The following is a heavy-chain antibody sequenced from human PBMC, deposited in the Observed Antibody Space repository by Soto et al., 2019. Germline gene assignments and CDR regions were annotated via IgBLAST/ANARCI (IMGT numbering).Heavy chain of an antibody. CDR1: GGSISSDDYY. CDR3: ATSPVGFLYYFDN. V-gene: IGHV4-30-4*01. D-gene: IGHD1-26*01. J-gene: IGHJ4*02. CDR2: IYYSGST. Sequence: PSETLSLTCTVSGGSISSDDYYWSWIRQPPGKGLEWIGYIYYSGSTYYNPSLKSRVTISVDTSKNQFSLKLSSVTAADTAVYYCATSPVGFLYYFDNWGQGTLVTVSS.